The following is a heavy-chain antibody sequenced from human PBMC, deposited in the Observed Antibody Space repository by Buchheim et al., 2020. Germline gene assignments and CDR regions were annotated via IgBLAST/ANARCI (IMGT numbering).Heavy chain of an antibody. CDR3: ARESPLRFLEWLPTGDYYYGMDV. CDR1: GFTFSSYE. V-gene: IGHV3-48*03. Sequence: EVQLVESGGGLVQPGGSLRLSCAASGFTFSSYEMNWVRQAPGKGLEWVSYISSSGSTIYYADSVKGRFTISRDNAKNSLYLQMNSLGAEDTAVYYCARESPLRFLEWLPTGDYYYGMDVWGQGTT. D-gene: IGHD3-3*01. J-gene: IGHJ6*02. CDR2: ISSSGSTI.